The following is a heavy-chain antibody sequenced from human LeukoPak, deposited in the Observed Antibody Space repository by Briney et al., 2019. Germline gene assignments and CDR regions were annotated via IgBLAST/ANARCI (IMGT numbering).Heavy chain of an antibody. CDR1: GFTFSSYS. J-gene: IGHJ3*02. D-gene: IGHD6-19*01. CDR2: ISSSSSYI. Sequence: PGGSLRLSCAASGFTFSSYSMNWVRQTRGKGLEWVSSISSSSSYIYYADSVKGRFTISRDNAKNPLYLQMNSLRAEDTAVYYCASGYSSGWSLDAFDIWGQGTMVTVSS. V-gene: IGHV3-21*01. CDR3: ASGYSSGWSLDAFDI.